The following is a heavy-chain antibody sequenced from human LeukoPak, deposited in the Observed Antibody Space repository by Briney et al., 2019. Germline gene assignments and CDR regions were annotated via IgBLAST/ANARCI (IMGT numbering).Heavy chain of an antibody. CDR3: ARDALYCSSSSCYRYWYFDL. D-gene: IGHD2-2*01. V-gene: IGHV4-4*02. Sequence: SETLSLTCAVSGGSISSSNWWSWVRQPPGKGLEWIGEIYHSGSTNYNPSLKSRVTISVDKSKNQFSLKLSSVTAAGTAVYYCARDALYCSSSSCYRYWYFDLWGRGTLVTVSS. CDR1: GGSISSSNW. CDR2: IYHSGST. J-gene: IGHJ2*01.